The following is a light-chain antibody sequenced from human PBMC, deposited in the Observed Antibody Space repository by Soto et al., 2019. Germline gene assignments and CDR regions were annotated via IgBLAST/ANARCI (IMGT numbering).Light chain of an antibody. V-gene: IGKV1-39*01. CDR1: QSISSF. CDR2: AAS. Sequence: DVQLTQSPSSLSASVGDRVIITCRASQSISSFLNWYQQKPGKAPKVLISAASSLQSGVPSRFSGSGSGKDLTLTISSLEPEDFATYYCQQTYSNRLSFGGGTTVDVK. CDR3: QQTYSNRLS. J-gene: IGKJ4*01.